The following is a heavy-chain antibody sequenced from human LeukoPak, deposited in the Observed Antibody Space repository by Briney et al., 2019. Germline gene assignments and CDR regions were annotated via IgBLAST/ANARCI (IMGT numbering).Heavy chain of an antibody. CDR3: ARPTRGEAFDI. CDR2: IYHSGST. CDR1: GYSISSGYY. V-gene: IGHV4-38-2*02. J-gene: IGHJ3*02. D-gene: IGHD3-16*01. Sequence: SETLSLTCTVSGYSISSGYYWGWIRQPPGKGLEWIGSIYHSGSTYYNPSLKSRVTISVDTSKNQFSLKLSSVTAADTAVYYCARPTRGEAFDIWGQGTMVTVSS.